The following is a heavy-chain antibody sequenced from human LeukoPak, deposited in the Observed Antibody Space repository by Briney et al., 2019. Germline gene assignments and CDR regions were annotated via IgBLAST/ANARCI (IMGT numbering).Heavy chain of an antibody. D-gene: IGHD6-13*01. CDR1: GGSISSYY. CDR3: ARRDSSSCIDY. V-gene: IGHV4-59*08. CDR2: IYYSGST. Sequence: SETLSLTCTVSGGSISSYYWSWIRQPPGKGREWIGYIYYSGSTNYNPSLKSRVSISVDTSKNQFSLKLSSVTAADTAVYYCARRDSSSCIDYWGQGTLVTVSS. J-gene: IGHJ4*02.